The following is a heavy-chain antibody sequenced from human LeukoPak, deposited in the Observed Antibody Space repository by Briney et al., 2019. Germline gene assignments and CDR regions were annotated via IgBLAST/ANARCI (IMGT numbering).Heavy chain of an antibody. CDR3: ARDLPGRWLGWSPTIIRAGGLDY. CDR1: GFTFSSSA. V-gene: IGHV3-23*01. Sequence: GGSLRLSCAASGFTFSSSAMSWVRQAPGKGLEWVSAISGSGGSTYYADSVKGRFTISRDNSKNTLYLQMNGLRAEDTAVYYCARDLPGRWLGWSPTIIRAGGLDYWGQGTLVTVSS. D-gene: IGHD5-24*01. J-gene: IGHJ4*02. CDR2: ISGSGGST.